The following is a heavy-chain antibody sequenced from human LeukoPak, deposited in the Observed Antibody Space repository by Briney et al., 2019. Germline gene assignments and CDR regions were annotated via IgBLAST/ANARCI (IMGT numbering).Heavy chain of an antibody. V-gene: IGHV3-23*01. D-gene: IGHD7-27*01. J-gene: IGHJ4*02. CDR1: GFTFSNYA. Sequence: PGGSLRLSCAASGFTFSNYAMSWVRQAPGKGLEWVSSISSTGYSTFYADSVQGRLTISRDNSKNTLFLQMNSLRAEDTAVYYCAKANWDRLFYFDYWGQGTLVTVSS. CDR3: AKANWDRLFYFDY. CDR2: ISSTGYST.